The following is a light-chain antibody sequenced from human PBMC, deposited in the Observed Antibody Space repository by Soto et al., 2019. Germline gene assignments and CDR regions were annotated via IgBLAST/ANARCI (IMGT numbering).Light chain of an antibody. Sequence: IVFTQSASTLSLSPGERGTLSCRASESVTDYLAWYQQKPGQAPRLLVYDVSNRAAGIPTRFSGGGSGTDFTLTISNVEPEDFAVYYCQQRSDWPWTFGQGTKVDI. CDR3: QQRSDWPWT. J-gene: IGKJ1*01. V-gene: IGKV3-11*01. CDR1: ESVTDY. CDR2: DVS.